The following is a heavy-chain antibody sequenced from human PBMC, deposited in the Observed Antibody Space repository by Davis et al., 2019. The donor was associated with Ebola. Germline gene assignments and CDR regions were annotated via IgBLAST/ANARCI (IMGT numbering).Heavy chain of an antibody. CDR3: ARSSMVQGVISRGRFDP. Sequence: GESLKISCAASGFTFSSYSMNWVRQAPGKGLEWVSSISSSSSYIYYADSVKGRFTISRDNAKNSLYLQMNSLRAEDTAVYYCARSSMVQGVISRGRFDPWGQGTLVTVSS. CDR2: ISSSSSYI. V-gene: IGHV3-21*01. CDR1: GFTFSSYS. D-gene: IGHD3-10*01. J-gene: IGHJ5*02.